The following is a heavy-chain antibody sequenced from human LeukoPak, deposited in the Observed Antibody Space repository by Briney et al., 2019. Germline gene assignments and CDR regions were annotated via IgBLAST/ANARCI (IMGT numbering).Heavy chain of an antibody. Sequence: GGSLRFSCAASGFTFSSYAMHWVRQAPGKGLEWVAVISYDGSNKYSAHSVKGRFTISRDNSKNTLYLQMNSLRAEDTAVYYCARANYDILTGPDYWGQGTLVTVSS. CDR1: GFTFSSYA. D-gene: IGHD3-9*01. CDR2: ISYDGSNK. J-gene: IGHJ4*02. V-gene: IGHV3-30-3*01. CDR3: ARANYDILTGPDY.